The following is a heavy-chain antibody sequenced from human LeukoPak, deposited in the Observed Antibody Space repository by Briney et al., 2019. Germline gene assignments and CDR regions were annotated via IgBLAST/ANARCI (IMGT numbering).Heavy chain of an antibody. CDR2: ISTRDTFI. V-gene: IGHV3-21*01. D-gene: IGHD1-1*01. CDR1: GFTFTTYS. J-gene: IGHJ3*01. CDR3: ARWKPRSDALDV. Sequence: GGSLRLSCEASGFTFTTYSMTWVRQTPGEGLEWVSSISTRDTFINYPDSVKGRFTISRDNAKNSLFLQMTSLRAEDTAMYYCARWKPRSDALDVWGKGTMVMVSS.